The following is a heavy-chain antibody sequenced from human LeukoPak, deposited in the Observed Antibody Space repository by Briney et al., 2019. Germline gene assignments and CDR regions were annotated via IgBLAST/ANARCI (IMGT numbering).Heavy chain of an antibody. Sequence: SVKVSCKASGGTFSSYAISWVRQAPGQGLEWMGGIIPIFGTANYAQKFQGRVTITADESTSTAYMELSRLRSDDTAVYYCARMFRGDSEYDPWGQGTLVTVSS. D-gene: IGHD2-21*02. CDR1: GGTFSSYA. CDR3: ARMFRGDSEYDP. J-gene: IGHJ5*02. CDR2: IIPIFGTA. V-gene: IGHV1-69*01.